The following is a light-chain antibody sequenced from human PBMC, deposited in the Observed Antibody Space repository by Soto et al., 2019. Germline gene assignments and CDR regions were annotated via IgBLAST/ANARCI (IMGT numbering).Light chain of an antibody. V-gene: IGLV2-11*01. CDR3: CSYAGSYTYV. CDR1: SSDVGGYNY. Sequence: QSALTQPRSVSGSPGQSVTISCTGTSSDVGGYNYVSWYQQYSGKAPKLMIYGVSKRPSGVPDRFSGSKSGNTASLTISGLQAEDEADYYCCSYAGSYTYVFGTGTKLTVL. CDR2: GVS. J-gene: IGLJ1*01.